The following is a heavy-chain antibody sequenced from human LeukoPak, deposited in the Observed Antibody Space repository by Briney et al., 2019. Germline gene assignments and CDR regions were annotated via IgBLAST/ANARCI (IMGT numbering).Heavy chain of an antibody. V-gene: IGHV3-48*03. CDR2: ISPGGSST. J-gene: IGHJ4*02. Sequence: GGSLTLSCAGSGFSFMNYAMNWVRQAPGKGLEWVSYISPGGSSTYYADSAEGRFTISRDNAKNSLYLQMNSLRVEDTAIYYCAKVAKYYYGSETYYFFEHWGQGTPVTASS. CDR3: AKVAKYYYGSETYYFFEH. CDR1: GFSFMNYA. D-gene: IGHD3-10*01.